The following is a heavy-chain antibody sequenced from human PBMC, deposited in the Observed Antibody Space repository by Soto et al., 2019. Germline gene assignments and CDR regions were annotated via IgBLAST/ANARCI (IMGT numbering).Heavy chain of an antibody. CDR2: IYYSGST. V-gene: IGHV4-59*01. CDR3: ARGGNTEAFDI. J-gene: IGHJ3*02. Sequence: SETLSLTYTVSGGSMSSYDWSWIRHSPGKGLEWIGYIYYSGSTNYKPSLKRRVTISVDTSKNQFSLKLTSVTAADTALYYCARGGNTEAFDIWGQGTMVTVSS. CDR1: GGSMSSYD.